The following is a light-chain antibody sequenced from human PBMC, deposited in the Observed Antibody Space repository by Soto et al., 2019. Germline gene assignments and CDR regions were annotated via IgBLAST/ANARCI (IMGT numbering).Light chain of an antibody. Sequence: QAVVTQPASVSGSPGQSITISCTGTSNDVGGYNHVSWYQQSPGKVPKLLIYNVSNRPSGVSDRFSGSKSGNTASLTISGLQAEDESDYFCTSSTSGSLDVFGTGTKVTVL. V-gene: IGLV2-14*01. J-gene: IGLJ1*01. CDR3: TSSTSGSLDV. CDR1: SNDVGGYNH. CDR2: NVS.